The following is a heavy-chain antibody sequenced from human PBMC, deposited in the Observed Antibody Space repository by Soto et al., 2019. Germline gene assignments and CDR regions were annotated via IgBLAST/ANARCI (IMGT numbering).Heavy chain of an antibody. CDR2: IDPSDSQT. CDR3: ARQIYYSDTGPNFQYYFGS. Sequence: GESLKISCKGSGYSFAGYWITWVRQKPGKGLEWMGRIDPSDSQTYYSPSFRGHVTISATKFIPTVFLQWSSLRASDTAMYYCARQIYYSDTGPNFQYYFGSRGQGTPVTVSS. V-gene: IGHV5-10-1*01. J-gene: IGHJ4*02. D-gene: IGHD3-22*01. CDR1: GYSFAGYW.